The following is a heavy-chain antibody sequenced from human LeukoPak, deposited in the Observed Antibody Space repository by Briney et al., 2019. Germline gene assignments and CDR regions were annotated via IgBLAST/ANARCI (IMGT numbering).Heavy chain of an antibody. CDR3: AKGSRSYAYYYDSSGYFYYFDY. D-gene: IGHD3-22*01. CDR2: ISYDGSNK. Sequence: GRSLRLSCAASGFTFSSYGMHWVRQAPGKGLEWVAVISYDGSNKYYADSVKGRFTISRDNSKNTLYLQMNSLRAEDTAVYYCAKGSRSYAYYYDSSGYFYYFDYWGQGTLVTVSS. V-gene: IGHV3-30*18. CDR1: GFTFSSYG. J-gene: IGHJ4*02.